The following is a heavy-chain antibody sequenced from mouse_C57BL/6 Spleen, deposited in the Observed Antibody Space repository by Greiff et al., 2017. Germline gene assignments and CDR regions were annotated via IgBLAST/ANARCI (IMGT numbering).Heavy chain of an antibody. CDR3: ARVYDYPLRYVDV. Sequence: VKLMESGAELVKPGASVKISCKASGYAFSSYWMNWVKQRPGKGLEWIGQIYPGDGDTNYNGKFKGKATLTADKSSSTAYMQLSSLTSEDSAVYFCARVYDYPLRYVDVWGTGTTVTVSS. CDR1: GYAFSSYW. D-gene: IGHD2-4*01. CDR2: IYPGDGDT. V-gene: IGHV1-80*01. J-gene: IGHJ1*03.